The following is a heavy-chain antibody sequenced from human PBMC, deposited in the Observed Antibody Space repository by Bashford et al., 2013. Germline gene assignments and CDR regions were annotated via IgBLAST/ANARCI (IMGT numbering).Heavy chain of an antibody. Sequence: YLFTSGNTSSNPSLKSRISISIDTSKNQFSLKLTSVTAADTAVYYCARVGCRSTSCFRPSNWFDPWGQGTLVTVSS. J-gene: IGHJ5*02. CDR2: LFTSGNT. V-gene: IGHV4-31*02. CDR3: ARVGCRSTSCFRPSNWFDP. D-gene: IGHD2-2*01.